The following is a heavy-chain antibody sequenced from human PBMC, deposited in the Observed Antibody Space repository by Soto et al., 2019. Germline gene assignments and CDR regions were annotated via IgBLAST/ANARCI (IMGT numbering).Heavy chain of an antibody. CDR2: ISAYNGNT. V-gene: IGHV1-18*01. CDR1: CSTFTSYR. D-gene: IGHD6-19*01. Sequence: VSCTTACSTFTSYRSSLVRHAPGQGLEWMGWISAYNGNTNYAQKLQGRVTMTTDTSTSTAYMELRSLRSDDTAVYYCAREFFSSGWHYYYGMDVWGQGTTVNVSS. J-gene: IGHJ6*02. CDR3: AREFFSSGWHYYYGMDV.